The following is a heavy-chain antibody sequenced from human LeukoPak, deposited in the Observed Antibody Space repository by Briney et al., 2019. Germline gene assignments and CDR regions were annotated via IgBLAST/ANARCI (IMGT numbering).Heavy chain of an antibody. V-gene: IGHV3-20*04. Sequence: PGGSLRLSCAASGFTFSSYSMNWVRQAPGKGLEWVSGINWNGGSTGYADSVKGRFTISRDNAKNSLYLQMNSLRAEDTAVYYCARVRYYDSSGYWYYFDYWGQGTLVTVSS. J-gene: IGHJ4*02. CDR2: INWNGGST. CDR1: GFTFSSYS. CDR3: ARVRYYDSSGYWYYFDY. D-gene: IGHD3-22*01.